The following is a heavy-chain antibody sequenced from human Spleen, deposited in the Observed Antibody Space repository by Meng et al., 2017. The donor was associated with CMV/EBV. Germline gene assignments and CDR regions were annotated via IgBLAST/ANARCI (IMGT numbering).Heavy chain of an antibody. D-gene: IGHD3-22*01. CDR2: INHSGST. CDR3: ARDYYDSSGLDY. CDR1: GGSFSGYY. Sequence: QVQLHQWGAGLLKASETLSLTCAVYGGSFSGYYWSWIRQPPGKGLEWIGEINHSGSTNYNPSLKSRVTMSVDTSKNQFSLKLSSVTAADTAVYYCARDYYDSSGLDYWGQGTLVTVSS. V-gene: IGHV4-34*01. J-gene: IGHJ4*02.